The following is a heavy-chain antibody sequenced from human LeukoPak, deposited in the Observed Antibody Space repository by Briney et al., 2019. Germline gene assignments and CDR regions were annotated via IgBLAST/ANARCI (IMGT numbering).Heavy chain of an antibody. CDR1: GFSFSTYG. V-gene: IGHV3-33*01. CDR2: IWYDASGQ. CDR3: ARDSLYDDNGYYHYFDY. D-gene: IGHD3-22*01. Sequence: PGRSLRLSCAASGFSFSTYGMHWVRQAPGKGLEWVAMIWYDASGQHYADSVKGRFTISRDTSKNTLYLQMNSLRAEDTAVYFWARDSLYDDNGYYHYFDYWGQGTLVTVSS. J-gene: IGHJ4*02.